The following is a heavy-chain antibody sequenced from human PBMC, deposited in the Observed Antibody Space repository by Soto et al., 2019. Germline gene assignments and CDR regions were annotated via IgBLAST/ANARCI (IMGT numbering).Heavy chain of an antibody. CDR1: GFTFSSYA. CDR3: AKWKTPNTAAAYGMDV. CDR2: ISGSGGST. D-gene: IGHD6-13*01. Sequence: PGGSLRLSCAASGFTFSSYAMSWVHQAPGKGLEWVSAISGSGGSTYYADSVKGRFTISRDNSKNTLYLQMNSLRAEDTAVYYCAKWKTPNTAAAYGMDVWGQGTTVTVSS. J-gene: IGHJ6*02. V-gene: IGHV3-23*01.